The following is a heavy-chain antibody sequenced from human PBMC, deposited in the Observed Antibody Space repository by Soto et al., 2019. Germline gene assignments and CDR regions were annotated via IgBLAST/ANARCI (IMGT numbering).Heavy chain of an antibody. D-gene: IGHD4-17*01. CDR1: GFTFSTYT. CDR3: ARDFSTTAPFDY. J-gene: IGHJ4*02. CDR2: ISFDDSSK. Sequence: PVRSQRLSCAAAGFTFSTYTLHWFRQAPGDGLEWVAVISFDDSSKFYADSVKGRFTISRDNSKNTLYLQMNSLRAEDTAVYYCARDFSTTAPFDYWGQGTLVTVSS. V-gene: IGHV3-30-3*01.